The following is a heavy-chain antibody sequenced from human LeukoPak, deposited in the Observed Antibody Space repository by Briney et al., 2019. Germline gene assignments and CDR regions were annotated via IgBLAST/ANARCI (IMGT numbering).Heavy chain of an antibody. V-gene: IGHV3-7*01. J-gene: IGHJ6*02. CDR2: IKQDGSEK. Sequence: GGSLRLSRAASGFTFSSYWMSWVRQAPGKGLEWVANIKQDGSEKYYVDSVKGRFTISRDNAKNSLYLQMNSLRAEDTAVYYCARRGDDSSGYYSLPYYYYGMDVWGQGTTVTVSS. CDR1: GFTFSSYW. CDR3: ARRGDDSSGYYSLPYYYYGMDV. D-gene: IGHD3-22*01.